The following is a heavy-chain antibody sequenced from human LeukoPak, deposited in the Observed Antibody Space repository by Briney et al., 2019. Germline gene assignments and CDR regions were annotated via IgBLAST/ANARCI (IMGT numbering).Heavy chain of an antibody. Sequence: ASVKVSCKASGYTFTDYYMHWVRQAPGQGLEWMGWIDSNSGDTNYAQKFQGRVTMTRDTSISTAYMELSRLRSDDTAVYYCARVPLWQQLIPFDYWGQGTLVTVSS. CDR2: IDSNSGDT. D-gene: IGHD6-13*01. V-gene: IGHV1-2*02. CDR3: ARVPLWQQLIPFDY. CDR1: GYTFTDYY. J-gene: IGHJ4*02.